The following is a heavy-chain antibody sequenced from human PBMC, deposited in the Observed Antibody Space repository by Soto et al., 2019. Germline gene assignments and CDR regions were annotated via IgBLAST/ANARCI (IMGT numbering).Heavy chain of an antibody. D-gene: IGHD2-2*01. J-gene: IGHJ6*03. CDR2: INAGNGNT. V-gene: IGHV1-3*01. CDR3: ARGHLAVVPVASWYYYMDV. Sequence: GASVKVSCKASGYTFTNYAVHWVRQDPGQRLEWMGWINAGNGNTRYSQKFQGRVTITRDTSARTAYMELSSLRSEDTAVYYCARGHLAVVPVASWYYYMDVWGKGTTVTVSS. CDR1: GYTFTNYA.